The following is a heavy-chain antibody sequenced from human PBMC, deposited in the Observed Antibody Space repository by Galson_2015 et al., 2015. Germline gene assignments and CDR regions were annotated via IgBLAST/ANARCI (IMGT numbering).Heavy chain of an antibody. CDR2: ISGSGGST. CDR3: AKADYYDSSGYYYGLDY. J-gene: IGHJ4*02. V-gene: IGHV3-23*01. D-gene: IGHD3-22*01. CDR1: GFTFSSYA. Sequence: SLRLSCAASGFTFSSYAMSWVRQAPGKGLEWVSAISGSGGSTYYADSVKGRFTISRDNSKNTLYLQMNSLRAEDTAVYYCAKADYYDSSGYYYGLDYWGQGTLVTVPS.